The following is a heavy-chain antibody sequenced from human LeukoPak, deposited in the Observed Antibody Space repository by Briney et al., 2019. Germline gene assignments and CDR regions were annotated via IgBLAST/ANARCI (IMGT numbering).Heavy chain of an antibody. Sequence: GGSLRLSCAASGFTFSTYGMHWVRQAPGKGLEWVATISYDGSNKNYADSVKGRFTISRDNSRNALYLQMNSLRPEDTAVYYCTTAEPYYYDSSGYRWGPPYYFDYWGQGTLVTVSS. V-gene: IGHV3-30*03. J-gene: IGHJ4*02. D-gene: IGHD3-22*01. CDR2: ISYDGSNK. CDR1: GFTFSTYG. CDR3: TTAEPYYYDSSGYRWGPPYYFDY.